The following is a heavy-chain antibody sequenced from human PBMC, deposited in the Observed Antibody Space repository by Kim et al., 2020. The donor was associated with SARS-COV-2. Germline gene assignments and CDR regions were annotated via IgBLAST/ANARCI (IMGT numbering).Heavy chain of an antibody. J-gene: IGHJ4*02. CDR3: ARDLEGFDY. D-gene: IGHD1-1*01. Sequence: ASVKVSCKTSGYGFTNNYLHWVRLAPGQGLEWMGMVYPNDGTTAYAQKFQGRVTMTSDTPTRTGYMELSSLPSEDTAVYYCARDLEGFDYWGQGTLVTVS. CDR1: GYGFTNNY. CDR2: VYPNDGTT. V-gene: IGHV1-46*01.